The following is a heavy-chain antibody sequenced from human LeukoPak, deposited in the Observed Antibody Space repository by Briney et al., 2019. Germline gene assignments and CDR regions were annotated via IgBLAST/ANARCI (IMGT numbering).Heavy chain of an antibody. CDR2: ISWNSGSI. V-gene: IGHV3-9*01. D-gene: IGHD3-22*01. Sequence: GGSLRLPCAASGFTFDDYAMHWVRQAPGKGLEWVSGISWNSGSIGYADSVKGRFTISRDNAKNSLYLQMNSLRAEDTALYYCAKGYYYDSSGYVDYWGQGALVTVSS. J-gene: IGHJ4*02. CDR3: AKGYYYDSSGYVDY. CDR1: GFTFDDYA.